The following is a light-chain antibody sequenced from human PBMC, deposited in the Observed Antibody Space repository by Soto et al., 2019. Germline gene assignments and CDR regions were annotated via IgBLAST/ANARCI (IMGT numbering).Light chain of an antibody. J-gene: IGKJ1*01. CDR1: QSVSSTY. CDR2: GAS. Sequence: EIVLTQSPCTLSLSPGERATLSCRASQSVSSTYLAWYQQKPGQAPRLLIYGASTRGTGIPDRFSGSGSGTDFTLTISRLEPEDFAVYYCQQYNNWPQTFGQGTKVDIK. V-gene: IGKV3-20*01. CDR3: QQYNNWPQT.